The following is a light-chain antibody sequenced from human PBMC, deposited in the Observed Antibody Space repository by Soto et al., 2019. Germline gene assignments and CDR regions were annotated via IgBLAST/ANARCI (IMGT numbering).Light chain of an antibody. CDR3: GSFAGPVWV. V-gene: IGLV2-8*01. J-gene: IGLJ3*02. CDR2: EVT. Sequence: QSALTQPPSASGSPGQSVTISCTGTSSDIGGYDHVSWYRQDPGKAPKVMIYEVTKRPSGVPDRFSGSKAGNTASLTVLGLQAEDEANYYCGSFAGPVWVFGGGTKVTVL. CDR1: SSDIGGYDH.